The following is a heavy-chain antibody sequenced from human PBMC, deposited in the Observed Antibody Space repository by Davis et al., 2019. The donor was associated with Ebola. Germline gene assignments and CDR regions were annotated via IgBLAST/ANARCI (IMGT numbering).Heavy chain of an antibody. V-gene: IGHV1-46*01. CDR2: INPSGGST. CDR3: ARAAVASTVTTLWFDP. D-gene: IGHD4-17*01. CDR1: GYTFTSYG. J-gene: IGHJ5*02. Sequence: ASVKVSCKASGYTFTSYGISWVRQAPGQGLEWMGIINPSGGSTSYAQKFQGRVTMTRDTSTSTVYMELSSLRSEDTAVYYCARAAVASTVTTLWFDPWGQGTLVTVSS.